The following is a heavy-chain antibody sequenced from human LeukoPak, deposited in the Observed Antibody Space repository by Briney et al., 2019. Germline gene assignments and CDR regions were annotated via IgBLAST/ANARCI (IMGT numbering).Heavy chain of an antibody. D-gene: IGHD3-10*01. CDR1: GFTFDDYA. V-gene: IGHV3-43*02. J-gene: IGHJ6*03. CDR2: ISWDGGST. CDR3: AKDTAGSGSYYYYYYMDV. Sequence: GGSLRLSCAASGFTFDDYAMHWVRQAPGKGLEWVSGISWDGGSTYYADSVKGRFTISRDNSKNSLYLQMNSLRTEDTALYYCAKDTAGSGSYYYYYYMDVWGKGTTVTISS.